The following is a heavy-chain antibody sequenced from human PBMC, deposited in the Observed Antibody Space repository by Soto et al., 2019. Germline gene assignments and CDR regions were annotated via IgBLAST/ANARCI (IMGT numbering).Heavy chain of an antibody. CDR2: ISGSGGST. D-gene: IGHD6-19*01. J-gene: IGHJ4*02. CDR3: AKDTGIAVARTGSYFDF. CDR1: GVTFSSYA. V-gene: IGHV3-23*01. Sequence: GGSLRLSCAASGVTFSSYAMSWVRQAPGKGLEWVSAISGSGGSTYYADSVKGRFTISRDNSKNTLYLQMNSLRAEDTAVYYCAKDTGIAVARTGSYFDFRGPGTLVTV.